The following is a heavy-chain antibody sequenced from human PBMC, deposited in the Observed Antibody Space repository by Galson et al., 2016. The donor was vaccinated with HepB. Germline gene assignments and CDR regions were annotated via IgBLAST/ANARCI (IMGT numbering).Heavy chain of an antibody. Sequence: SLRLSCAASGFTFLKTAMTWVRQAPGKGLEWVSTFSSGHSRTYYADYVKGRFAVSRDTSNNTLFLQMHSLSAEDTAVYYCAKGGEVGAPIPIDHWGQGALVTVSS. D-gene: IGHD1-26*01. CDR2: FSSGHSRT. CDR3: AKGGEVGAPIPIDH. J-gene: IGHJ4*02. CDR1: GFTFLKTA. V-gene: IGHV3-23*01.